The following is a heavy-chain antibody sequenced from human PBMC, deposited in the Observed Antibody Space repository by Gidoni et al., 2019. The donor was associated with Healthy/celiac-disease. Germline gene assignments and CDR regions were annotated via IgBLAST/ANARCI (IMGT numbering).Heavy chain of an antibody. CDR1: GYSFTSYW. CDR2: IDPSDSYT. J-gene: IGHJ2*01. CDR3: ARSYYYDSSGYYVNWYFDL. D-gene: IGHD3-22*01. Sequence: EVQLVQSGAEVTTPGESLRISCKGSGYSFTSYWISWVRQMPGKGLEWMGRIDPSDSYTNYSPSFQGHVTISADKSISTAYLQWSSLKASDTAMYYCARSYYYDSSGYYVNWYFDLWGRGTLVTVSS. V-gene: IGHV5-10-1*03.